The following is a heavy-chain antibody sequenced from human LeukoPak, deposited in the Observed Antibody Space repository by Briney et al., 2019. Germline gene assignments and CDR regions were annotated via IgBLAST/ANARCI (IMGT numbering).Heavy chain of an antibody. CDR3: ARDIATVQHQD. D-gene: IGHD1-1*01. CDR2: ISAHTGNT. Sequence: GASVKVSCKASGYTFTKFGISWVRQAPGQGLEWMGWISAHTGNTNYVKKFQDRGTMTTDTSTSTAYMELRSPRSDDTAVYFCARDIATVQHQDWGQGTLVIVSS. CDR1: GYTFTKFG. J-gene: IGHJ4*02. V-gene: IGHV1-18*01.